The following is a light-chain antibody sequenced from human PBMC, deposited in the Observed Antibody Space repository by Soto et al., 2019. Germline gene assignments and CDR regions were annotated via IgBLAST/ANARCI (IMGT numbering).Light chain of an antibody. CDR3: PSYVSSLSCFVE. CDR1: SSNIGAGYD. J-gene: IGLJ2*01. CDR2: GNS. V-gene: IGLV1-40*01. Sequence: QSVLTQPPSVSGARGQRVTISCTGSSSNIGAGYDVHWYQQLPGTAPKLLIYGNSNRPSGVPDRFYGSKSGTSATLDITGLQAEDEADYSCPSYVSSLSCFVEFGGGTQLTVL.